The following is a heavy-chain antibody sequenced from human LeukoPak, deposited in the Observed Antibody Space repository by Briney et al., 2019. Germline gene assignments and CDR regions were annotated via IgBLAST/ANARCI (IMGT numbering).Heavy chain of an antibody. D-gene: IGHD6-13*01. CDR3: ARQGRAAAGDLDY. J-gene: IGHJ4*02. CDR2: IYPGDSAT. Sequence: VESLKISCKGSGYSFTSYWIGWVRQMPGKGLEWMGIIYPGDSATRYSPSFQGQVTISADKSISTAYLQWSSLKASDTAMYYCARQGRAAAGDLDYWGQGTLVTASS. CDR1: GYSFTSYW. V-gene: IGHV5-51*01.